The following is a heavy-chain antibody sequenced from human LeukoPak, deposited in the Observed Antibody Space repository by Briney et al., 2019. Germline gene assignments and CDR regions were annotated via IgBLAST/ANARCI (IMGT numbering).Heavy chain of an antibody. D-gene: IGHD6-19*01. CDR1: GGSFSGYY. V-gene: IGHV4-34*01. CDR2: INHSGST. Sequence: SETLSLTCAVYGGSFSGYYWSWIRQPLGKGLEWIGEINHSGSTNYNPSLKSRVTISVDTSKNQFSLKLSSVTAADTAVYYCARDPSGWTRNWFDPWGQGTLVTVSS. CDR3: ARDPSGWTRNWFDP. J-gene: IGHJ5*02.